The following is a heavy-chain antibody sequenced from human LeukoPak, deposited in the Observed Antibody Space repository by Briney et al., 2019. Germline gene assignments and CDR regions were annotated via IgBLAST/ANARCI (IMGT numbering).Heavy chain of an antibody. CDR1: GFTVSSNY. CDR2: INHSGST. V-gene: IGHV4-34*01. D-gene: IGHD6-13*01. Sequence: GSLRLSCAASGFTVSSNYMSWTRQPPGKGLEWIGEINHSGSTNYNPSLKSRVTISVDTSKNQFSLKLSSVTAADTAVYYCARGRRAAASVNFDYWGQGTLVTVSS. J-gene: IGHJ4*02. CDR3: ARGRRAAASVNFDY.